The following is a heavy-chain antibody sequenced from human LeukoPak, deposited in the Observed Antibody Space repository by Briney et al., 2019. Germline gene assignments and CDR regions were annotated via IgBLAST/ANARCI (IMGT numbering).Heavy chain of an antibody. CDR1: GFTFSSYS. J-gene: IGHJ4*02. V-gene: IGHV3-48*02. Sequence: GGSLRLSCAASGFTFSSYSMNWVRQAPGKGLEWVSYISSSSSTIYYADSVKGRFTVSRDNAKNSLYLQMNSLRDEDTAVYYCAGLHSYGFDYWGQGTLATVSS. CDR2: ISSSSSTI. CDR3: AGLHSYGFDY. D-gene: IGHD5-18*01.